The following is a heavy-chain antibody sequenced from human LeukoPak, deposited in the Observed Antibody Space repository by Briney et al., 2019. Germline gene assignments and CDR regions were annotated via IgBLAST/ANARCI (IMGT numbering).Heavy chain of an antibody. CDR3: ARGSDSSGWDTSFDY. D-gene: IGHD6-19*01. CDR2: IYHSGST. Sequence: SQTLSLTCTVSGGSISSGGYYWSWIRQPPGKGLEWIGYIYHSGSTYYNPSLKSRVTISVDRSKNQFSLKLSSVTAADTAVYYCARGSDSSGWDTSFDYWGQGTLVTVSS. V-gene: IGHV4-30-2*01. CDR1: GGSISSGGYY. J-gene: IGHJ4*02.